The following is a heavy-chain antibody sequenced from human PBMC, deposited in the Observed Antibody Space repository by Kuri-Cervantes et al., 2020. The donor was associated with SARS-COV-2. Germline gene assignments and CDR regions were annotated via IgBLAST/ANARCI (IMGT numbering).Heavy chain of an antibody. CDR2: NIPIFGTA. D-gene: IGHD6-19*01. Sequence: SVKVSCKSSGGTFSSYAISWVRQAPGQGLEWMGGNIPIFGTANYAQKFQGRVTITTDESTSTAYMELSSLRSEDTAVYYCASGYSSGSHYYYYYMDVWGKGTTVTVSS. V-gene: IGHV1-69*05. J-gene: IGHJ6*03. CDR3: ASGYSSGSHYYYYYMDV. CDR1: GGTFSSYA.